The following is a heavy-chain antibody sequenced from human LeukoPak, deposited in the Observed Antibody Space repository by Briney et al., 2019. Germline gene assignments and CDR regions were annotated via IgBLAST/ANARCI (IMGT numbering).Heavy chain of an antibody. D-gene: IGHD2-8*01. CDR3: AKDTSIGRYCTKGVCSPFDY. J-gene: IGHJ4*02. CDR1: GFTFSSYA. Sequence: GGSLRLSCAVSGFTFSSYAMSWVRQAPGKGLEWVSAISDTGATTYDADSVKGRFTISRDNSRSTLYLQMNSLRAEDTALYYCAKDTSIGRYCTKGVCSPFDYWGQGTLVTVPS. CDR2: ISDTGATT. V-gene: IGHV3-23*01.